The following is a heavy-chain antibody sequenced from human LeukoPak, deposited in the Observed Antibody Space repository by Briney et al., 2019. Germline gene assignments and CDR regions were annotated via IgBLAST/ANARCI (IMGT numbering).Heavy chain of an antibody. J-gene: IGHJ3*02. CDR2: ISGSGGST. CDR3: AKIGWDDAFDI. Sequence: PGGTLRLSCAASGLTFSSYGMSWVRQAPGKGLEWVSAISGSGGSTYYADSVKGRFTISRDNSKNTPYLQMNSLRAEDTALYYCAKIGWDDAFDIRGQGTMVTVSS. V-gene: IGHV3-23*01. D-gene: IGHD6-19*01. CDR1: GLTFSSYG.